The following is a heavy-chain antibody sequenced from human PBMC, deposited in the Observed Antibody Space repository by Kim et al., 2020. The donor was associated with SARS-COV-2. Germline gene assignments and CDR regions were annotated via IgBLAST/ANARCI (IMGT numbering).Heavy chain of an antibody. CDR1: GLTFSSYA. D-gene: IGHD1-20*01. CDR2: ISGSGGST. CDR3: AKPLRYNWNHDAFDI. Sequence: GGSLRLSCVASGLTFSSYAMSWVRQAPGKGLEWVSGISGSGGSTYYADSVKGRFTISRDDSKNTLYLQMNSLRAEDTAVYYCAKPLRYNWNHDAFDIWGQGTMVTVSS. J-gene: IGHJ3*02. V-gene: IGHV3-23*01.